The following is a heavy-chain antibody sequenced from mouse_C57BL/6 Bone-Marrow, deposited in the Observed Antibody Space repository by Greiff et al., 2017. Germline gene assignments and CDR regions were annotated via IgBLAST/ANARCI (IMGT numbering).Heavy chain of an antibody. CDR3: TTDGFAY. CDR1: GFNIKDDY. Sequence: VQLQQSGAELVRPGASVKLSCTASGFNIKDDYMHWVKQRPEQGLEWIGWIDPENGDTEYASQFQGKATITADTSSNTAYLQLSSLTSEDTAVYYCTTDGFAYWGQGTLVTVSA. CDR2: IDPENGDT. J-gene: IGHJ3*01. V-gene: IGHV14-4*01.